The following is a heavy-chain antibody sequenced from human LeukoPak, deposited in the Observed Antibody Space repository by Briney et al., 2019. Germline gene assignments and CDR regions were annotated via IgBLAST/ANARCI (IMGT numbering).Heavy chain of an antibody. J-gene: IGHJ1*01. CDR3: ARVEMSRLRYCSGGSCYSGSNEYFQH. CDR2: INHSGST. Sequence: SETLSLTCAVYGGSFSGYYWSWIRQPPGKGLEWIGEINHSGSTNYNPSLKSRVTISVDTSKNQFSLKLSSVTAADTAVYYCARVEMSRLRYCSGGSCYSGSNEYFQHWGLGTLVTVSS. V-gene: IGHV4-34*01. D-gene: IGHD2-15*01. CDR1: GGSFSGYY.